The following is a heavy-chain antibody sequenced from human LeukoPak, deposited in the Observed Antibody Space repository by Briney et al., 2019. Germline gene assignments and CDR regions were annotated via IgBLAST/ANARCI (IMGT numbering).Heavy chain of an antibody. CDR3: ARVSRQRGHVDY. CDR2: IGTAGDT. CDR1: GFTFSSYD. V-gene: IGHV3-13*01. D-gene: IGHD3-10*01. J-gene: IGHJ4*02. Sequence: AGSLRLSCAASGFTFSSYDMHWVRQATGKGLEWVSAIGTAGDTYYPGSVKGRFTISRENAKNSLYLQMNSLRAGDTAVYYCARVSRQRGHVDYWGQGTLVTVSS.